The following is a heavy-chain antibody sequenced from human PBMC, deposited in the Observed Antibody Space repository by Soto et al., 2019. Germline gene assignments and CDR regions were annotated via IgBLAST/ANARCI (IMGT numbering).Heavy chain of an antibody. CDR3: ARDWFDA. CDR2: MNRDGSEK. J-gene: IGHJ5*02. V-gene: IGHV3-7*01. Sequence: PGGSLRLSCAASGFIFSSYWMTWVRQAPGKGLEWVANMNRDGSEKYYVDSVKGRFTISRDNAKNSLYLQMNSLRVEDTAVYYCARDWFDAWGQGTLVTVSS. CDR1: GFIFSSYW.